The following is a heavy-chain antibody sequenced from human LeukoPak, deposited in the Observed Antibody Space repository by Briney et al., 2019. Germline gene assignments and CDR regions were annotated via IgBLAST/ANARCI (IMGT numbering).Heavy chain of an antibody. V-gene: IGHV3-21*01. J-gene: IGHJ4*02. CDR3: ARAGTGDYGGNSYYFGY. CDR1: GFTFSSYS. D-gene: IGHD4-23*01. Sequence: GGSLRLSCAASGFTFSSYSMNWVRQAPGKGLEWVSSISSSSSYIYYADSVKGRFTISRDNAKNSLYLQMNSLRAEDTAVYYCARAGTGDYGGNSYYFGYWGQGTLVTVSS. CDR2: ISSSSSYI.